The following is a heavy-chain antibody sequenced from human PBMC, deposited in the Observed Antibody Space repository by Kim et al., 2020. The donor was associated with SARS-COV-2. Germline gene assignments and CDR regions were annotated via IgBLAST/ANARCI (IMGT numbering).Heavy chain of an antibody. CDR1: GGSISSYY. V-gene: IGHV4-59*01. J-gene: IGHJ5*02. CDR2: IYYSGST. CDR3: ASDYGEGWFDP. D-gene: IGHD4-17*01. Sequence: SETLSLTCTVSGGSISSYYWSWIRQPPGKGLEWIGYIYYSGSTNYNPSLKSRVTISVDTSKNQFSLKLSSVTAADTAVYYCASDYGEGWFDPWGQGTLVTVSS.